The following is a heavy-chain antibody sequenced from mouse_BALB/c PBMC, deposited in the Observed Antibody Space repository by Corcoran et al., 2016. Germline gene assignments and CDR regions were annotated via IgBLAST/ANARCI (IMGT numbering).Heavy chain of an antibody. D-gene: IGHD1-1*01. CDR2: INTETGEP. CDR1: GYTFTDYS. J-gene: IGHJ4*01. V-gene: IGHV9-2-1*01. CDR3: VSITTVVAYYAMDY. Sequence: QIQLVQSGPELKKPGETVKISCKASGYTFTDYSMHWVKQAPGKGLKWMGWINTETGEPTYADDFKGRFALSLETSASTAYLQINNLKNEDTATYFCVSITTVVAYYAMDYWGQGTSVTVSS.